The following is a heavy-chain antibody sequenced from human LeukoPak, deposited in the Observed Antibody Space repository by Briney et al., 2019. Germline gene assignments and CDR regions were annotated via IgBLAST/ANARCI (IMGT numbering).Heavy chain of an antibody. Sequence: PGGSLRLSCAASGFTFSSCTMNWVRQAPGKGLEWVSSISSSSSYIYYSDSVKGRFTIARDNAKKSLYLQMNSLRDEDTAVYYCARDWVTVTNAGSHYYGMDVWGQGTTVTVSS. V-gene: IGHV3-21*01. D-gene: IGHD4-17*01. CDR3: ARDWVTVTNAGSHYYGMDV. CDR2: ISSSSSYI. CDR1: GFTFSSCT. J-gene: IGHJ6*02.